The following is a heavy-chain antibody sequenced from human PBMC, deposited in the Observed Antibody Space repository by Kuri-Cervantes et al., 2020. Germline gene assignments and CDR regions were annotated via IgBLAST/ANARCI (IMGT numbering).Heavy chain of an antibody. CDR2: ISSSGSTI. D-gene: IGHD4-17*01. CDR3: AKTTPYYYGDYVFGWFDP. Sequence: LSLTCTVSGYSISSGYYWGWIRQPPGKGLEWVSYISSSGSTIYYADSVKGRFTISRDNSKNTLYLQMNSLRAEDTAVYYCAKTTPYYYGDYVFGWFDPWGQGTLVTVSS. CDR1: GYSISSGYY. J-gene: IGHJ5*02. V-gene: IGHV3-11*01.